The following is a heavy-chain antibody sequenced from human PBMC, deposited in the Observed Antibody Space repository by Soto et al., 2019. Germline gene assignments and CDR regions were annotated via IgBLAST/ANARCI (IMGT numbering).Heavy chain of an antibody. V-gene: IGHV4-31*03. Sequence: TVSLTCTVSCDSISSGGNNWSWIRQHPGKGLEWIGYIYYCGRTCYNPSRKSRVAISVDTSKNQFSLKMSSVTAADTAVYYCARGLRSGSYYRMDVWGQGTTVTVSS. CDR2: IYYCGRT. D-gene: IGHD1-26*01. J-gene: IGHJ6*02. CDR1: CDSISSGGNN. CDR3: ARGLRSGSYYRMDV.